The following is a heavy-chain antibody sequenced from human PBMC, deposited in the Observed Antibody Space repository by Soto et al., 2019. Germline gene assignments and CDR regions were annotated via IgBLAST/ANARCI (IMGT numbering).Heavy chain of an antibody. CDR3: ARVEPYSSGWYYYYGMDV. J-gene: IGHJ6*02. CDR2: ISAYNGNT. Sequence: ASVKVSCKASGYTFTSYGISWVRQAPGQGLEWMGWISAYNGNTNYAQKLQGRVTMTTDTSTSTAYMELRSLRSDDTAVYYCARVEPYSSGWYYYYGMDVWGQGTTVTVSS. D-gene: IGHD6-19*01. V-gene: IGHV1-18*01. CDR1: GYTFTSYG.